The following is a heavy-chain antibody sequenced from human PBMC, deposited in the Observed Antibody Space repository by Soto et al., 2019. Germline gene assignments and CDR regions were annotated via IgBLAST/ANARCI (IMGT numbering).Heavy chain of an antibody. V-gene: IGHV3-72*01. J-gene: IGHJ4*02. CDR3: ARTYYDFWSGYYTSDY. Sequence: GGSLRLSCAASGFTFSDHYMDWVRQAPGKGLEWVGRTRNKANSYTTESAASVKGRFTISRDDSKNSLYLQMNSLKTEDTAVYYCARTYYDFWSGYYTSDYWGQGTLVTVSS. CDR1: GFTFSDHY. CDR2: TRNKANSYTT. D-gene: IGHD3-3*01.